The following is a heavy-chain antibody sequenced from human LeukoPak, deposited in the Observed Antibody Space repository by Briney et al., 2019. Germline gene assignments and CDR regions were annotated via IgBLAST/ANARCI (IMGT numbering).Heavy chain of an antibody. CDR3: ARAGGIRGYCSGGSCYFYFDY. Sequence: SVKVSCKASGGTFSSYAISWVRQAPGQGLEWMGGIIPIFGTANYAQKFQGRVTITADESTSTAYMELSSLRSEDTAVYYCARAGGIRGYCSGGSCYFYFDYWGQGTLVTVSS. D-gene: IGHD2-15*01. CDR1: GGTFSSYA. CDR2: IIPIFGTA. J-gene: IGHJ4*02. V-gene: IGHV1-69*13.